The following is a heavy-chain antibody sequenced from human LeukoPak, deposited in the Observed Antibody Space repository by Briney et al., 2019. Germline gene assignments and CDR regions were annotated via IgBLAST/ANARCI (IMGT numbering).Heavy chain of an antibody. D-gene: IGHD3-22*01. CDR3: AKARPFITMIVVVITRFDFDY. V-gene: IGHV3-23*01. CDR1: GFTFSSYT. Sequence: PGGSLRLSCAASGFTFSSYTMSWVRQAPGKGLEWVSAISGSGGSTYYADSVKGRFTISRDNSKNTLYLQMNSLRAEDTAVYYCAKARPFITMIVVVITRFDFDYWGQGTLVTVSS. J-gene: IGHJ4*02. CDR2: ISGSGGST.